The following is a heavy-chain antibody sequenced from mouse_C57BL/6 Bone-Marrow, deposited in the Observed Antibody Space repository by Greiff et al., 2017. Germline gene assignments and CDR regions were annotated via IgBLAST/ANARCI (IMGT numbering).Heavy chain of an antibody. Sequence: EVMLVESGGDLVKPGGSLKLSCAASGFTFSSYGMSWVRQTPDKRLEWVATISSGGSYTYYPDRVKGRFTISRDNAKNTLYLQMSSLKSEDTAMYYCATRPLLLRFAYWGQGTLVTVSA. V-gene: IGHV5-6*02. J-gene: IGHJ3*01. CDR3: ATRPLLLRFAY. CDR1: GFTFSSYG. CDR2: ISSGGSYT. D-gene: IGHD1-1*01.